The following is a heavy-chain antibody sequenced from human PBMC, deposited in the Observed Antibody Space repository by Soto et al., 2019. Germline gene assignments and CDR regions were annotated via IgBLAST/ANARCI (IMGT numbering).Heavy chain of an antibody. J-gene: IGHJ4*02. D-gene: IGHD2-2*01. Sequence: PGGSLRLSCAASGFTFSSYGMHWVRQAPGKGLEWVAVISYDGSNKYYADSVKGRFTISRDNSKNTLYLQMNSLRAEDTAVYYCAKEVYCISTSCYGRHYFDYWGQGTLVTVSS. CDR2: ISYDGSNK. CDR1: GFTFSSYG. CDR3: AKEVYCISTSCYGRHYFDY. V-gene: IGHV3-30*18.